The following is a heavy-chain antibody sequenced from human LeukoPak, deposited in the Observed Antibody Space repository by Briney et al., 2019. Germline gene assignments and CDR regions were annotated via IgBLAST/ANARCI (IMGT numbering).Heavy chain of an antibody. CDR1: GFTFSSYG. Sequence: GGSLRLSCAASGFTFSSYGMHWVRQAPGKGLEWVAVISYDGSNKYYADSVKGRFTISRDNAKNSLYLQMSNLRAEDTAVYFCARGGGLDVWGQGATVTVSS. V-gene: IGHV3-33*05. CDR2: ISYDGSNK. J-gene: IGHJ6*02. D-gene: IGHD3-16*01. CDR3: ARGGGLDV.